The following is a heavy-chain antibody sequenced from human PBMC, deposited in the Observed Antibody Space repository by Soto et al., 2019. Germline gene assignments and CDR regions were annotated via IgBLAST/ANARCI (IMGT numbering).Heavy chain of an antibody. CDR3: AKGPAIVLVPAAMNYYYGMDV. J-gene: IGHJ6*02. Sequence: QVQLVESGGGVVQPGRSLRLSCAASGVTFSSYGMHWVLQAPGKGLGWVAGISYDGSNKYYADSVKGRFTISRDNSKNTLYLQMNSLRAEDTAVYYCAKGPAIVLVPAAMNYYYGMDVWGQGTTVTVSS. CDR2: ISYDGSNK. D-gene: IGHD2-2*01. CDR1: GVTFSSYG. V-gene: IGHV3-30*18.